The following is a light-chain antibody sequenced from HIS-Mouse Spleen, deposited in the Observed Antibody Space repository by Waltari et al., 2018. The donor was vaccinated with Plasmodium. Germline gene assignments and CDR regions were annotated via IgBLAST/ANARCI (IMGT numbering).Light chain of an antibody. V-gene: IGLV3-10*01. CDR2: EDS. Sequence: SYELTQPPPVSVSPGQTARITCSGDALPTKYAYWYQQKSGQATVLVIYEDSKRPSGIPERFSGSSSGTMATLTISGAQVEDEADYYCYSTDSSGNHRVFGGGTKLTVL. J-gene: IGLJ3*02. CDR3: YSTDSSGNHRV. CDR1: ALPTKY.